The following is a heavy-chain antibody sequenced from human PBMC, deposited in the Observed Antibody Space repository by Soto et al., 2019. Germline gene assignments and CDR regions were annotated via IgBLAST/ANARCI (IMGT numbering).Heavy chain of an antibody. D-gene: IGHD2-21*01. CDR3: ARTVAKKWLDP. J-gene: IGHJ5*02. CDR2: INPYSGDT. Sequence: QEQLVQSGGEVKKPGASVTVSCKASGYTFTDYFIHWVRQAPGQGLEWMGWINPYSGDTYYTRKFQGRVTLTRDTSISTAYLELSRLISDDTAVYYCARTVAKKWLDPWGQGTLVTVSS. V-gene: IGHV1-2*02. CDR1: GYTFTDYF.